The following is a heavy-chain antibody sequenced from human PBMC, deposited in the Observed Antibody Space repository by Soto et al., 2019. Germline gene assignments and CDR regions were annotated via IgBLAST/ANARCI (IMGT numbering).Heavy chain of an antibody. CDR3: AAVAVAGRGRPQFDY. V-gene: IGHV3-23*01. Sequence: GGSLTLSCAASGFTFSSYAMSWVRQAPGKGLEWVSAISGSGGSTYYADSVKGRFTISRDNSKNTLYLQMNSLRAEDTAVYYCAAVAVAGRGRPQFDYWGQGTLVTVSS. CDR1: GFTFSSYA. J-gene: IGHJ4*02. D-gene: IGHD6-19*01. CDR2: ISGSGGST.